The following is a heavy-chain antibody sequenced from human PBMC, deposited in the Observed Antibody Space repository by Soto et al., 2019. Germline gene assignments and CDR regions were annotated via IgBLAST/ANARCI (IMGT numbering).Heavy chain of an antibody. CDR3: ARGGIAAAAPPDY. D-gene: IGHD6-13*01. V-gene: IGHV4-31*03. J-gene: IGHJ4*02. CDR2: IYYSGST. CDR1: GGSISSGGYY. Sequence: QVQLQESGPGLVKPSQTLSLTCTVSGGSISSGGYYWSWIRQHPGKGLEWIGYIYYSGSTYYNPYLKSRVTISVDTSQNQFSLKLSSVTAADTAVYYCARGGIAAAAPPDYWGQGTLVTVSS.